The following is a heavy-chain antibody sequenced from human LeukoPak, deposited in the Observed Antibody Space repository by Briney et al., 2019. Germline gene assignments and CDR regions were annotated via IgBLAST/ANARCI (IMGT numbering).Heavy chain of an antibody. Sequence: PSETLSLTCAVYGGSFSGYYWSWIRQPPGKGLEWIGEINHSGSTNYNPSLKSRVTISVDTSKNQFSLKLSSVTAADTAVYYCARPIVVVPAAMSAGDAFDIWGQGTMVTVSS. CDR3: ARPIVVVPAAMSAGDAFDI. V-gene: IGHV4-34*01. J-gene: IGHJ3*02. D-gene: IGHD2-2*01. CDR2: INHSGST. CDR1: GGSFSGYY.